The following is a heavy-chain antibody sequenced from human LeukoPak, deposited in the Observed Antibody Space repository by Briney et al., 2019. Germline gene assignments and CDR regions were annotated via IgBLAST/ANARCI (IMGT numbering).Heavy chain of an antibody. CDR2: ISHSGNT. Sequence: SETLSLTCTVSGGSISSYYWSWIRQPPGEGLEWIGYISHSGNTYYNPSLKNRVTISVDTSKNQFSLKLSYVTAADTAVYYCARRVGATEDFDYWGQGTLVTVPS. D-gene: IGHD1-26*01. V-gene: IGHV4-4*08. J-gene: IGHJ4*02. CDR1: GGSISSYY. CDR3: ARRVGATEDFDY.